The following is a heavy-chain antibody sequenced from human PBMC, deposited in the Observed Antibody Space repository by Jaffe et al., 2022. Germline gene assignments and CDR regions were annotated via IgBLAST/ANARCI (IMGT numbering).Heavy chain of an antibody. CDR1: GYTFTSYY. V-gene: IGHV1-46*01. CDR2: IDPSAGGT. D-gene: IGHD3-16*01. Sequence: QVHLVQSGAEVKKPGASVRVSCKASGYTFTSYYIHWVRQAPGQGLEWMAIIDPSAGGTTYAQKFQGRVTVTRDTSTSTVYMELSSLRSEDTAVYYCARAGLGQSHFFDYWGQGTLVTVSS. CDR3: ARAGLGQSHFFDY. J-gene: IGHJ4*02.